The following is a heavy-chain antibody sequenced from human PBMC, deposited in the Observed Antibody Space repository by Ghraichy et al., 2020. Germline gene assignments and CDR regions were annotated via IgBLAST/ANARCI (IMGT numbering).Heavy chain of an antibody. D-gene: IGHD5-18*01. J-gene: IGHJ4*02. Sequence: SETLSLTCTVSGGSISYYYWSWIRQPPGKGLEWIGYIYYGGSTNYNPSLKSRVTISLDTSKNQFSLKLNSVTAADTAVYYCARHGRPQFSYGYQSPQDPRELDYWGREPWSPSPQ. CDR1: GGSISYYY. CDR2: IYYGGST. V-gene: IGHV4-59*08. CDR3: ARHGRPQFSYGYQSPQDPRELDY.